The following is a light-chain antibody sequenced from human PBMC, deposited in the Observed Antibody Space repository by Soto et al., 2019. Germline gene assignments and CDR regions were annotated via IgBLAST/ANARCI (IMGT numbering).Light chain of an antibody. CDR2: DVS. CDR1: RSDVGVYNY. V-gene: IGLV2-11*01. Sequence: QSALTQPRSVSASPGQSVTLSCTGSRSDVGVYNYVSWYQQHPGKAPKLMIYDVSKRPSGVPGRFSGSKSGNTASLTISGLQAEDEADYYCCSHAGDVTVLFGGGTKLTVL. CDR3: CSHAGDVTVL. J-gene: IGLJ2*01.